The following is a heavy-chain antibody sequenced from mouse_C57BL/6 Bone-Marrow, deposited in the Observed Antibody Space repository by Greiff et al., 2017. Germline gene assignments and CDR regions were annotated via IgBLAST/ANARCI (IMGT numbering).Heavy chain of an antibody. Sequence: EVHLVESGGGLVQPGGSLKLSCAASGFTFSDYYMYWVRQTPEKRLEWVAYISNGGGSTYYPDTVKGRFTISRDNAKNTLYLQMSRLKSEDTAMYYCAKHTYYFDSWGQGTTLTVTS. CDR1: GFTFSDYY. J-gene: IGHJ2*01. CDR3: AKHTYYFDS. V-gene: IGHV5-12*01. CDR2: ISNGGGST.